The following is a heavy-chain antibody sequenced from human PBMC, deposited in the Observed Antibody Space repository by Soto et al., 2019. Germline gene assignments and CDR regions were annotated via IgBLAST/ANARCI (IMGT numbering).Heavy chain of an antibody. J-gene: IGHJ5*02. D-gene: IGHD1-26*01. V-gene: IGHV3-11*01. Sequence: GGSLRLSCAASGFTFSDYYMSWIRQAPGKGLEWISFITSSGTFTHYADSVKGRFTISRDNAKNLLYLQMNSLTAEDTAVYYCAKESGNRLDLWGQGTLVNVAS. CDR2: ITSSGTFT. CDR1: GFTFSDYY. CDR3: AKESGNRLDL.